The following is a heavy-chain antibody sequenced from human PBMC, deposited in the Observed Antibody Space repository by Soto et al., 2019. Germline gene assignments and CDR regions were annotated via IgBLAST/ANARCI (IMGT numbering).Heavy chain of an antibody. Sequence: SETLSLTCTVSGYSINNGYFWGWIRQPPGRGLEWIGSIFHSGTTYYNPSLKSRVTISVDTSKNQFSLNLDPVTAADTAIYFCARDPPYYYNSDYLDYWGQGTLVTVSS. CDR2: IFHSGTT. J-gene: IGHJ4*02. CDR3: ARDPPYYYNSDYLDY. CDR1: GYSINNGYF. D-gene: IGHD3-22*01. V-gene: IGHV4-38-2*02.